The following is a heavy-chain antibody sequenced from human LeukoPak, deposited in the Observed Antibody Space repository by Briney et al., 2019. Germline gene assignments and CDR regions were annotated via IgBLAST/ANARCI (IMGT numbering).Heavy chain of an antibody. CDR1: GVSISSYY. D-gene: IGHD6-13*01. J-gene: IGHJ4*02. CDR3: TRHPRIIAGNPYFDY. CDR2: IYYTGDT. V-gene: IGHV4-59*08. Sequence: PSETLSLTCTVSGVSISSYYWNWIRQAPGKGLEWIGYIYYTGDTKFNPSLKCRVTISLDTSKNQFSLKLTSVTAADTAVYYCTRHPRIIAGNPYFDYWGQGTVVTVSS.